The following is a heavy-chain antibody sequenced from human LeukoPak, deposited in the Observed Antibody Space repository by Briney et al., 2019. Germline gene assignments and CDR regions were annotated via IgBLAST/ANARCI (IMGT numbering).Heavy chain of an antibody. J-gene: IGHJ4*02. Sequence: GGSLRLSSAASGFTFSSYAMSWVRQAPGKGLEWVSGISTSGGGTYYADSVKGRFSISRDNSKNTLYLQMNSLRAEDTAVYYCARAYYYDTSATPDYWGQGTLVTVSS. CDR1: GFTFSSYA. D-gene: IGHD3-22*01. V-gene: IGHV3-23*01. CDR2: ISTSGGGT. CDR3: ARAYYYDTSATPDY.